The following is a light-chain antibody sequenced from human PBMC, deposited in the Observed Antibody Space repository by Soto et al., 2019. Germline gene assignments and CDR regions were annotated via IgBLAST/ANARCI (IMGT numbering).Light chain of an antibody. V-gene: IGKV1-5*01. CDR2: DAF. Sequence: IQMTQSPATLSASVGAGVTLTCRASQNINTWLAWYQQKPGKAPKLLIYDAFSLESGVPSRFSVIASGTELTIAISSLQPDDGETYYGQQYNSYPWTFGQGTKVDIK. CDR3: QQYNSYPWT. J-gene: IGKJ1*01. CDR1: QNINTW.